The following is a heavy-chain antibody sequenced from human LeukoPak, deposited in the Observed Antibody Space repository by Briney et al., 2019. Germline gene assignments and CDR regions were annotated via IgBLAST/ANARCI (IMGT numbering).Heavy chain of an antibody. V-gene: IGHV1-2*02. Sequence: ASVKVSCKASGYTFTGYYIHWVRQAPGQGLEWMGWIKPNSGGTNYAQKFQGRVTMTRDTSISTAYMELSRLRSDDTAVYYCARFDYGDATWEMDVWGKGTTVTVSS. CDR2: IKPNSGGT. D-gene: IGHD4-17*01. CDR3: ARFDYGDATWEMDV. J-gene: IGHJ6*04. CDR1: GYTFTGYY.